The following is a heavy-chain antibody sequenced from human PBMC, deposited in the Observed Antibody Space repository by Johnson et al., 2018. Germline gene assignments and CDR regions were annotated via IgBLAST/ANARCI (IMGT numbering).Heavy chain of an antibody. CDR1: GFTFSSYW. CDR2: IKQDGSEK. V-gene: IGHV3-7*01. D-gene: IGHD3-22*01. CDR3: ARSYDSSGYYNYYYYYMDV. Sequence: VQLVESGGGLVQXGRSLRLXCAASGFTFSSYWMSWVRQAPGKGLEWVANIKQDGSEKYYVDSVKGLFTISRENAKNSRYLQMNSLRAEDTAVYYCARSYDSSGYYNYYYYYMDVWGKGTTVTVSS. J-gene: IGHJ6*03.